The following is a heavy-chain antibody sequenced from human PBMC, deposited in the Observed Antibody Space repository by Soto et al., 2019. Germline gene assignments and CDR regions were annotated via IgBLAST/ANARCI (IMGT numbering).Heavy chain of an antibody. J-gene: IGHJ4*02. CDR2: ISGSGDSS. D-gene: IGHD2-2*03. V-gene: IGHV3-23*01. CDR1: GFTVSSFA. CDR3: AKVGIGMFSHKHHFDH. Sequence: EVQLLGSGGELAQPGGSLRLSCTASGFTVSSFAMALVRQAPGKGLEGVSAISGSGDSSYYADSVQDRFTISRDNPTNTLYLQMNNLRAEDTAVYYCAKVGIGMFSHKHHFDHWGQGTQVTVSS.